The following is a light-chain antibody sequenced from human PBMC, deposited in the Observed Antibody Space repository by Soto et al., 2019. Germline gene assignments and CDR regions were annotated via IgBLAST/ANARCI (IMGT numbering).Light chain of an antibody. V-gene: IGLV2-14*03. CDR2: DVN. CDR1: SNDIGAYDY. Sequence: QSALTQPASVSGSPGQSVTISCTGTSNDIGAYDYVSWYQQVPGKAPKLLIFDVNYRPSEISRRFSGSKSGNSASLTISALRPADEADYYCSAYTNANTLTFGGGTKVTVL. J-gene: IGLJ2*01. CDR3: SAYTNANTLT.